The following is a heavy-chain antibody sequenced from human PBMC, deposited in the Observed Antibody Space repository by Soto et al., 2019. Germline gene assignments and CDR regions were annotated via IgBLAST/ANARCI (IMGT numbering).Heavy chain of an antibody. V-gene: IGHV1-18*01. D-gene: IGHD3-10*01. Sequence: QVQLVQSGAEVKKPGASVKVSCKASGYTFTSYGISWVRQAPGQGLEWMGWISAYNGNTNYAQKLQGRVTMTTDTSTSRAYMEMRSLRSDDTAVYYCARDRGITMVRGVIHSWGQGTLVTVSS. CDR3: ARDRGITMVRGVIHS. J-gene: IGHJ5*02. CDR2: ISAYNGNT. CDR1: GYTFTSYG.